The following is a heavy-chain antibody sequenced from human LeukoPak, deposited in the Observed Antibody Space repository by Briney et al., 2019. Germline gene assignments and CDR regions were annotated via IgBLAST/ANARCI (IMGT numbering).Heavy chain of an antibody. D-gene: IGHD6-6*01. V-gene: IGHV3-21*01. Sequence: GGSLRLSCAASGFTFSSYRMNWVRQAPAKGLEWVSSISSSSSYIYYADAVKGRFTISRDNAKNSLYLQMNSLRAEDTAVYYCARDTSGSSSLFDYWGQGTLVTVSS. CDR1: GFTFSSYR. CDR3: ARDTSGSSSLFDY. J-gene: IGHJ4*02. CDR2: ISSSSSYI.